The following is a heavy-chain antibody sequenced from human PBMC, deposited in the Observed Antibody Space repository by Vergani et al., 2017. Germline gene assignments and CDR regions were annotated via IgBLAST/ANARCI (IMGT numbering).Heavy chain of an antibody. V-gene: IGHV3-30-3*01. CDR3: ARGASGDYVSSFDY. J-gene: IGHJ4*02. Sequence: QVQILQSGGGVVQPGGSLRLSCTLSGFTFSSYAMHWVRQAPGKGLEWVAVISYDGSNKYYADSVKGRFTISRDNSKNTLYLQMNSLRAEDTAVYYCARGASGDYVSSFDYWGQGTLVTVSS. D-gene: IGHD4-17*01. CDR1: GFTFSSYA. CDR2: ISYDGSNK.